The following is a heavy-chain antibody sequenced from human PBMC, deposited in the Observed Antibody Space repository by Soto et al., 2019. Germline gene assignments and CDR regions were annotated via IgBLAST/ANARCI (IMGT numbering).Heavy chain of an antibody. CDR1: GLTFISFT. D-gene: IGHD6-13*01. J-gene: IGHJ3*02. V-gene: IGHV3-21*01. CDR2: ISSSSSYI. Sequence: EVQLVESGGGLVKPGGPLKPSCAPSGLTFISFTRNWFPQAQGKGLEWVQSISSSSSYIYYADSVKGRFTISRDNAKNSLYLQMNSLRAEDTAVYYCARDLVYLNSSSWYVGAFDIWGQGTMVTVSS. CDR3: ARDLVYLNSSSWYVGAFDI.